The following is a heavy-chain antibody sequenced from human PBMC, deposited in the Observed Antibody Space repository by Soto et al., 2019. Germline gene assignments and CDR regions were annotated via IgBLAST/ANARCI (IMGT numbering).Heavy chain of an antibody. Sequence: SVKVSCKASGGTFSSYAISWVRQAPGQGLEWMGGIIPIFGTANYAQKFQGRVTITADESTSTAYMELSSQRSEDTAVYYCARDRYCGGDCYSWAFDIWGQGTMVTVSS. D-gene: IGHD2-21*02. V-gene: IGHV1-69*13. CDR1: GGTFSSYA. CDR2: IIPIFGTA. CDR3: ARDRYCGGDCYSWAFDI. J-gene: IGHJ3*02.